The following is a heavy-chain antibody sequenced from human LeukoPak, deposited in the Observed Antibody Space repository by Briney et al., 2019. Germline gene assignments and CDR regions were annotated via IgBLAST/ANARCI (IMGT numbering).Heavy chain of an antibody. CDR1: GFTFSSYS. CDR2: ITSSSTNI. Sequence: PGGSLRLSCAASGFTFSSYSMNWVRQAPGKGPEWVSYITSSSTNIYYADSVKGRFTISRDNAKNSLYLQMNSLRAEDTAVYYCAYSYGPYYYDYWGQGTLVTVSS. V-gene: IGHV3-48*01. D-gene: IGHD5-18*01. J-gene: IGHJ4*02. CDR3: AYSYGPYYYDY.